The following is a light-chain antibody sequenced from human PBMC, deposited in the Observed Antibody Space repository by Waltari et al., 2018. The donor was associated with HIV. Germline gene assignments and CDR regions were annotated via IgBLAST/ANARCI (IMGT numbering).Light chain of an antibody. CDR1: QSVSNTY. CDR2: GAS. V-gene: IGKV3-20*01. J-gene: IGKJ1*01. CDR3: QQYYRSPWT. Sequence: EIVLTQSPDTLSLSPGERATLSCRASQSVSNTYLAWFQQRPGQAPRLLLYGASYRATGIPDRFSGSGSGTDFTLTISGLEPEDFAVYYCQQYYRSPWTFGQGTKVDIK.